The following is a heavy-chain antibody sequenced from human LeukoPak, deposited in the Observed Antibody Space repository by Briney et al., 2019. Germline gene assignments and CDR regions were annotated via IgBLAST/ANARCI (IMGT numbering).Heavy chain of an antibody. CDR2: INPSGGST. CDR3: ARHYSRAPPFDY. Sequence: ASVKVSCKASGYTFTSYYMHWVRQAPGQGLEWMGMINPSGGSTSYAQKFQGRVTMTRDTSTSTVYMELSSLRSEDTAVYYCARHYSRAPPFDYWGQGNLVTVSS. CDR1: GYTFTSYY. V-gene: IGHV1-46*01. D-gene: IGHD2-15*01. J-gene: IGHJ4*02.